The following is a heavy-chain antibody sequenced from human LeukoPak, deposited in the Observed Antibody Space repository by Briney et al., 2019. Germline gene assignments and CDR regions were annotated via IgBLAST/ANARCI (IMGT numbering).Heavy chain of an antibody. Sequence: PRASVKVSCKASGYTFTSYGISWVRQAPGQGLEWMGWISAYNGNTNYAQKLQGRVTMTTDTSTSTAYMELRSLRSDDTAVYYCARDSLYCSSTSCYIWFDPWGQGTLVTVSS. CDR2: ISAYNGNT. J-gene: IGHJ5*02. D-gene: IGHD2-2*02. V-gene: IGHV1-18*01. CDR3: ARDSLYCSSTSCYIWFDP. CDR1: GYTFTSYG.